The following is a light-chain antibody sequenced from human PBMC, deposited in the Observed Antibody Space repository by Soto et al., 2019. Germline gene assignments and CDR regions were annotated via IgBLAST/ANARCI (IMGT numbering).Light chain of an antibody. V-gene: IGKV1-39*01. Sequence: DIQMTQSPSSLSASVGDRVTITCRASQSISSYLNWYQQKPGKDPKILIYAASSLQSGVPSRFSGSGSGTDFNLTISSLQTEDFATYECQQSYSTTITFGQGTRLEIK. CDR3: QQSYSTTIT. CDR2: AAS. CDR1: QSISSY. J-gene: IGKJ5*01.